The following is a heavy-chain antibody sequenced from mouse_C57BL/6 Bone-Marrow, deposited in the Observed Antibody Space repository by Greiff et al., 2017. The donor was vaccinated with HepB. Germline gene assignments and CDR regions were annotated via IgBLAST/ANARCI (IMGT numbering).Heavy chain of an antibody. CDR1: GYTFTDHT. Sequence: QVQLQQSDAELVKPGASVKISCKVSGYTFTDHTIHWMKQRPEQGLEWIGYIYPRDGSTKYNEKFKGKATLTADKSSSTAYMQLNSLTSEDSAVYFCAREEDITTDYYAMDYWGQGTSVTVSS. J-gene: IGHJ4*01. CDR2: IYPRDGST. CDR3: AREEDITTDYYAMDY. V-gene: IGHV1-78*01. D-gene: IGHD1-1*01.